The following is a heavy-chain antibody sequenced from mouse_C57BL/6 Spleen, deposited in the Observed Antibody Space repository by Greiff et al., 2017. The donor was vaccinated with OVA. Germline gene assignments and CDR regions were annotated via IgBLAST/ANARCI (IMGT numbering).Heavy chain of an antibody. CDR3: AKRGGSSPYAMDY. Sequence: VKLVESGPGLVQPSQSLSITCTVSGFSLTSYGVHWVRQSPGKGLEWLGVIWRGGSTDYNAAFMSRLSITKDNSKSQVFFKMNSLQADDTAIYYCAKRGGSSPYAMDYWGQGTSVTVSS. CDR1: GFSLTSYG. J-gene: IGHJ4*01. D-gene: IGHD1-1*01. V-gene: IGHV2-5*01. CDR2: IWRGGST.